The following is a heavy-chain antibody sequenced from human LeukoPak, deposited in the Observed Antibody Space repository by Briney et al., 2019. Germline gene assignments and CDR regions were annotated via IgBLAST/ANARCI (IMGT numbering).Heavy chain of an antibody. CDR3: ARAPPKLYYYYMDV. J-gene: IGHJ6*03. CDR2: IIPIFGTA. CDR1: GGTFTSYA. V-gene: IGHV1-69*05. Sequence: SVKLSCTSSGGTFTSYAISWVRQAPGQGLEWMGGIIPIFGTANYAQKFQGRVTITRNTSISTAYMELSSLRSEDTAVYYCARAPPKLYYYYMDVWGKGTTVTVSS.